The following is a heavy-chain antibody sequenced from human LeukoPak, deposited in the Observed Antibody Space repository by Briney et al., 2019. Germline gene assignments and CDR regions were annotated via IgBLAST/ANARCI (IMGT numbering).Heavy chain of an antibody. Sequence: GGSLRLSCAASGFTFRTYAMHWVRQAPGKGLEWVVGISYDGSNKYYADSVKGRFTISRDNSKNTLYVQMNSLRAEDTAVYYCARTPSSEYCSSSSCYGAYLDSWGQGTLVTVSS. D-gene: IGHD2-2*01. J-gene: IGHJ4*02. V-gene: IGHV3-30-3*01. CDR3: ARTPSSEYCSSSSCYGAYLDS. CDR2: ISYDGSNK. CDR1: GFTFRTYA.